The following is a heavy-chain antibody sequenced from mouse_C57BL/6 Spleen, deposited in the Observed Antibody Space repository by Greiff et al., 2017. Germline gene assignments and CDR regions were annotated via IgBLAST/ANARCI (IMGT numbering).Heavy chain of an antibody. CDR3: ARRDYGSYFDY. CDR2: INPNNGGT. Sequence: EVQLQQSGPELVKPGASVKIPCKASGYTFTDYNMDWVKQSHGKSLEWIGDINPNNGGTIYNQKFKGKATLTVDKSSSTAYMELRSLTSEDTAVYYCARRDYGSYFDYWGQGTTLTVSS. D-gene: IGHD1-1*01. CDR1: GYTFTDYN. J-gene: IGHJ2*01. V-gene: IGHV1-18*01.